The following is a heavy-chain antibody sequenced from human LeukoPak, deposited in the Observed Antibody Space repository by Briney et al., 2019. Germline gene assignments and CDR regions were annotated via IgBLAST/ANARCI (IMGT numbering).Heavy chain of an antibody. J-gene: IGHJ6*02. Sequence: PGESLKISCKGSGYSFTSYWIGWVRQMPGKGLEWMGIIYPGDSDTRYSPSFQGQVTISADKSISTAYLQWSSLKASDTAMYYCARLYYGSGSARCVDVWGQGTTVTVSS. CDR1: GYSFTSYW. V-gene: IGHV5-51*01. CDR2: IYPGDSDT. D-gene: IGHD3-10*01. CDR3: ARLYYGSGSARCVDV.